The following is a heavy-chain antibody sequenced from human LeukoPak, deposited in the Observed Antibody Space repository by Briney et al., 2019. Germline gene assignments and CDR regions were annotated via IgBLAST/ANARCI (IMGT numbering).Heavy chain of an antibody. D-gene: IGHD3-3*01. Sequence: PSETLSLTCTVSGGSISSSSYYWGWIRQPPGKGLEWIGSIYYSGSTYYNPSLKSRVTISVDTSKNQFSLKLSSVTAADTAVYYCARQLGVLRFLEWTPQGGYWGQGTLVTVSS. V-gene: IGHV4-39*01. CDR2: IYYSGST. CDR1: GGSISSSSYY. CDR3: ARQLGVLRFLEWTPQGGY. J-gene: IGHJ4*02.